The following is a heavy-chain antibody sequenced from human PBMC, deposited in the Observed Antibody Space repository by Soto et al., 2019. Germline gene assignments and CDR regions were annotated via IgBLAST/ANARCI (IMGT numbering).Heavy chain of an antibody. J-gene: IGHJ5*02. Sequence: QVQLVESGGGLVKPGGSLRLSCAASGFTFSDYYMSWIRQAPGKGLEWVSYISSSSSYTNYADSVKGRFTISRDNAKNSLYLQMNSLRAEDTAVYYCARVDIVVVPARHNWFDPWGQGTLVTVSS. CDR2: ISSSSSYT. CDR1: GFTFSDYY. D-gene: IGHD2-2*03. V-gene: IGHV3-11*06. CDR3: ARVDIVVVPARHNWFDP.